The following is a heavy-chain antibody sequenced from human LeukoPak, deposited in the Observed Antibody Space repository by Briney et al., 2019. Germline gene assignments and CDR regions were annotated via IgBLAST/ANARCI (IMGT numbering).Heavy chain of an antibody. J-gene: IGHJ3*02. D-gene: IGHD3-22*01. V-gene: IGHV3-23*01. CDR2: ISGSGGST. Sequence: GGSLRLSCAASGFTFSSYAMSWVRQAPGKGLEWVSAISGSGGSTYYADSVKGRFTISRDNPKNTLYLQMNSLRAEDTAVYYCAKEYYYDSSGYYRGGAFDIWGQGTMVTVSS. CDR3: AKEYYYDSSGYYRGGAFDI. CDR1: GFTFSSYA.